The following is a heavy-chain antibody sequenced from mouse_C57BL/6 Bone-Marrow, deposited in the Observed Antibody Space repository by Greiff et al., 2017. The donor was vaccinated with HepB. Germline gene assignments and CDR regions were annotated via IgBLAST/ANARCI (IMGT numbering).Heavy chain of an antibody. CDR1: GFTFSDYG. CDR3: ARGDGSSYGY. V-gene: IGHV5-17*01. Sequence: EVHLVESGGGLVKPGGSLKLSCAASGFTFSDYGMHWVRQAPEKGLEWVAYISSGSSTIYYADTVKGRFTISRDNAKNTLFLQLTSLRSEDTAMYYGARGDGSSYGYWGQGTTLTVSS. D-gene: IGHD1-1*01. CDR2: ISSGSSTI. J-gene: IGHJ2*01.